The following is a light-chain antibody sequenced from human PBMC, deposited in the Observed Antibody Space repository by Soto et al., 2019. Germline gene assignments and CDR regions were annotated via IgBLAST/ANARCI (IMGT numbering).Light chain of an antibody. CDR1: QNIFTW. J-gene: IGKJ2*03. CDR2: KSS. Sequence: DLQMTQSPSTLSASLGDRVTITCRASQNIFTWLAWYQKKPGKAPTLLIYKSSNLQSGVPSRFSGSGSGTEFTLTIASLQPDDFATYYCQQYSSYYSFGQGTKLEIK. V-gene: IGKV1-5*03. CDR3: QQYSSYYS.